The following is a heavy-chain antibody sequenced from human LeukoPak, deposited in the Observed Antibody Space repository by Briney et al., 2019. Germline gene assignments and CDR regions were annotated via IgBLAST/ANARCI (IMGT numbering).Heavy chain of an antibody. CDR3: AKDGGIWQQLETGYYFDY. D-gene: IGHD6-13*01. V-gene: IGHV3-43D*04. Sequence: GGSLRLSCAASGFTFDDYAMHWVRQAPGKGLEWVSLISWDGGSTYYADSVKGRFTISRDNSKNSLYLQMNSLRAEDTALYYCAKDGGIWQQLETGYYFDYSGQGTLVTVSS. J-gene: IGHJ4*02. CDR1: GFTFDDYA. CDR2: ISWDGGST.